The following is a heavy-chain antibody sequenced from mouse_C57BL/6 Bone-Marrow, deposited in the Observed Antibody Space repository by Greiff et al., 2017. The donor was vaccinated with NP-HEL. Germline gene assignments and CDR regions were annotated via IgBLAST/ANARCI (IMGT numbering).Heavy chain of an antibody. CDR1: GYTFTDYY. J-gene: IGHJ2*01. Sequence: DVQLQQSGPVLVKPGASVKMSCKASGYTFTDYYMNWVKQSHGKSLEWIGVINPYNGGTSYNQKFKGKATLTVDKSSSTAYMELNSLTSEDSAVYYCAREGWDWYFDYWGQGTTLTVSS. V-gene: IGHV1-19*01. CDR3: AREGWDWYFDY. CDR2: INPYNGGT. D-gene: IGHD4-1*01.